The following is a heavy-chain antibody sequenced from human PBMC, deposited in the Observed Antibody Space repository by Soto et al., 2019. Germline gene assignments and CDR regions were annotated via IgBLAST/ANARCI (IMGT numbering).Heavy chain of an antibody. CDR3: AHRRPYSNSPEYFFDY. V-gene: IGHV2-5*02. Sequence: QITLKESGPTLVKPTQTLTLTCTFSGFSLSTSGVDVGWIRQPPGKALEWLALIYWDDDKRYSPSLKSRLTLTQDTPQNQVVLNMTNMDPLDTATYYCAHRRPYSNSPEYFFDYWGQGTLVTVSS. CDR2: IYWDDDK. CDR1: GFSLSTSGVD. D-gene: IGHD6-6*01. J-gene: IGHJ4*02.